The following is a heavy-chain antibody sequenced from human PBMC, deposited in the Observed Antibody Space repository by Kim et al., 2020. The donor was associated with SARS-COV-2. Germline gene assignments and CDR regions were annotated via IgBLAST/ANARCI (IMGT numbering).Heavy chain of an antibody. CDR1: GYTFTSYA. CDR3: ARAWIQLWCSFDY. D-gene: IGHD5-18*01. CDR2: INAGNGNT. Sequence: ASVKVSCKASGYTFTSYAMHWVRQAPGQRLEWMGWINAGNGNTKYSQKFQGRVTITRDTSASTAYMELSSLRSEDTAVYYCARAWIQLWCSFDYWGQGTLVTVSS. J-gene: IGHJ4*02. V-gene: IGHV1-3*01.